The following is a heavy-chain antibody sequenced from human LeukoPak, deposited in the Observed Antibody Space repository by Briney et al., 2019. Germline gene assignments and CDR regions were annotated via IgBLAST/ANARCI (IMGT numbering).Heavy chain of an antibody. CDR3: ARGLRGRWFDP. CDR2: INHSGST. V-gene: IGHV4-34*01. CDR1: GGSFSGYY. J-gene: IGHJ5*02. Sequence: SETLSLTCAVYGGSFSGYYWSWIRQPPGKGLEWIGEINHSGSTNYNPSLKSRVTISVDTSKNQFSLKLSPVTAADTAVYYCARGLRGRWFDPWGQGTLVTVSS.